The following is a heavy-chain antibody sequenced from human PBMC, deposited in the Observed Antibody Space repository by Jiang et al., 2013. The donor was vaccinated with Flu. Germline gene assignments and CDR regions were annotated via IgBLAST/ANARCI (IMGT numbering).Heavy chain of an antibody. V-gene: IGHV3-30-3*01. Sequence: VQLLESGGGVVQPGRSLRLSCAASGFTFSSYAMHWVRQAPGKGLEWVAVISYDGSNKYYADSVKGRFTISRDNSKNTLYLQMNSLRAEDTAVYYCARDRFQYSSSYYFDYWGQGTLVTVS. CDR2: ISYDGSNK. CDR1: GFTFSSYA. D-gene: IGHD6-6*01. J-gene: IGHJ4*02. CDR3: ARDRFQYSSSYYFDY.